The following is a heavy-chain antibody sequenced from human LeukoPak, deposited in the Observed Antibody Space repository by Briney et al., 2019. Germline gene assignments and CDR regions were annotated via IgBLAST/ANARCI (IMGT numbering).Heavy chain of an antibody. D-gene: IGHD6-13*01. CDR2: IYYSGST. Sequence: SETLSLTCTVSGGSISSYYWSWIRQPPGKGLEWIGYIYYSGSTYYNPSLKSRVTISVDTSKNQFSLQLNSVTPEDTAVYYCARTKGLTDGIAATDYWGQGTLVTVSS. V-gene: IGHV4-59*12. CDR3: ARTKGLTDGIAATDY. J-gene: IGHJ4*02. CDR1: GGSISSYY.